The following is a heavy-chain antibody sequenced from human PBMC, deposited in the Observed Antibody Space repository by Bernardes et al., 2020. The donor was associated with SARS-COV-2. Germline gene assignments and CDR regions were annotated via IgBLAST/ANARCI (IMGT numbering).Heavy chain of an antibody. V-gene: IGHV3-33*01. Sequence: GGSLRLSCAASGFTFSSYGMHWVRQAPAKGLEWVAVIWYGGSNKYYADSVKGRFTISRDNSKNTLYLQMNSLRAEDTAVYYCARGYFGDLDYWGQGTLVTVSS. D-gene: IGHD4-17*01. CDR2: IWYGGSNK. CDR1: GFTFSSYG. CDR3: ARGYFGDLDY. J-gene: IGHJ4*02.